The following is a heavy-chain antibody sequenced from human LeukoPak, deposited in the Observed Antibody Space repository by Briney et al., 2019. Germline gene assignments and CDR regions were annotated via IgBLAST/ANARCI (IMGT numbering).Heavy chain of an antibody. CDR2: ISGNGGTT. Sequence: PGGSLRLSCAASGFTFSNYAMSWVRQAPGKGLEWVSAISGNGGTTYHADSVKGRFTISRDNAKNSLYLQMNSLRAEDTAVYYCAREYYYDSSGYDYWGQGTLVTVSS. J-gene: IGHJ4*02. CDR1: GFTFSNYA. D-gene: IGHD3-22*01. CDR3: AREYYYDSSGYDY. V-gene: IGHV3-23*01.